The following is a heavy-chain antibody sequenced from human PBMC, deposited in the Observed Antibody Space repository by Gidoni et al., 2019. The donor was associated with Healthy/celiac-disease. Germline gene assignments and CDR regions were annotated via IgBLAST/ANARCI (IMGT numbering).Heavy chain of an antibody. CDR2: ISAYNGNT. V-gene: IGHV1-18*01. CDR1: GYTFTSHG. CDR3: AREEANWYFDL. Sequence: QVQLVQSGDEVKKPGASVQVSCKASGYTFTSHGISWVRQAPGQGLEWMGWISAYNGNTNYAQKLQGRVTMHTDTSTSTAYMELRSLRSDATAVYYCAREEANWYFDLWGRGTLVTVSS. J-gene: IGHJ2*01.